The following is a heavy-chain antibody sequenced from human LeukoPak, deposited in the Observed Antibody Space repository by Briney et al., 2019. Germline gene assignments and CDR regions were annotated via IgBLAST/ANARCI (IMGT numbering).Heavy chain of an antibody. D-gene: IGHD6-19*01. V-gene: IGHV3-21*01. CDR1: GFTFNTYG. J-gene: IGHJ4*02. CDR2: ISSSGGNM. CDR3: ARGHSSGWHPFDY. Sequence: GRSLRLSCAASGFTFNTYGMYWVRQAPGRGLEWVSSISSSGGNMYYADSVKGRFTISRDNAKNSLYLRMNSLRAEDTAVYYCARGHSSGWHPFDYWGQGTLVTVSS.